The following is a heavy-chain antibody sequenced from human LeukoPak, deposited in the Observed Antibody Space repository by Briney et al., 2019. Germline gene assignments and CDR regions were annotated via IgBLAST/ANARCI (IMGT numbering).Heavy chain of an antibody. V-gene: IGHV3-49*03. Sequence: PGGSLRLSCTASGFTFGDYLMSWFRQAPGKGLEWIGFIIGGRTEYAASVKDRFTISRDDSTSIAYLQMNSLTTEDTAVYYCSRGSGWLSVYWGQGTLVTVSS. J-gene: IGHJ4*02. D-gene: IGHD6-19*01. CDR3: SRGSGWLSVY. CDR2: IIGGRT. CDR1: GFTFGDYL.